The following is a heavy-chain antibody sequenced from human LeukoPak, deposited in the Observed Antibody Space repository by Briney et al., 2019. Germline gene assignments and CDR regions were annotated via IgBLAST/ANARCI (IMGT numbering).Heavy chain of an antibody. CDR1: GYTFTSYD. D-gene: IGHD3-3*01. V-gene: IGHV1-8*01. Sequence: GASVKVSCKASGYTFTSYDINWVRQAPGQGLEWMGWMNPNSGNTGYAQKFQGRVTMTRNTSISTAYMELSSLRSEDTAVYYCARGVGSRTYYDFWRPDNWFDPWGQGTLVTVSS. J-gene: IGHJ5*02. CDR2: MNPNSGNT. CDR3: ARGVGSRTYYDFWRPDNWFDP.